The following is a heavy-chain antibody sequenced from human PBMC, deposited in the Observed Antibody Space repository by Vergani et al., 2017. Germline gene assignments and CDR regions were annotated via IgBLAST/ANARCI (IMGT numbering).Heavy chain of an antibody. CDR1: GFIFSDHY. J-gene: IGHJ3*01. Sequence: EVQVVESGGGLVQPGGSLRLSCAASGFIFSDHYMDWVRQAPGKGLEWVGRIRNKANDYTTQYAASVKGRFTISRDNAKNSLYLDMSSLRAEDTAVYYCVRDVRVSRTWVQGTLVAVSS. V-gene: IGHV3-72*01. CDR2: IRNKANDYTT. CDR3: VRDVRVSRT.